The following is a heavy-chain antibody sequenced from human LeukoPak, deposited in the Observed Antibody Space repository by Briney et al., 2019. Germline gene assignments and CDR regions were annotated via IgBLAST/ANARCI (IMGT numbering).Heavy chain of an antibody. CDR2: IYYSGAT. J-gene: IGHJ4*02. Sequence: PSETLSLTCSVSGGPISSSSYYWRWIRQPPEKALECIGTIYYSGATYYNPSLKSRVTISVDTSKNQFSLKLSSVTAADTAVYYCARLDYCSGGSCYYFDYWGQGTLVTVSS. D-gene: IGHD2-15*01. CDR1: GGPISSSSYY. V-gene: IGHV4-39*01. CDR3: ARLDYCSGGSCYYFDY.